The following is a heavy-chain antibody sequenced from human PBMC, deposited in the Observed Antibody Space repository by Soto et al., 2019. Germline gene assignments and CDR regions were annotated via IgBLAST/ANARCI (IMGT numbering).Heavy chain of an antibody. CDR2: IYYSGST. V-gene: IGHV4-31*03. Sequence: QVQLQESGPGLVKPSQTLSLTCPVSGGPISNGGYYWSWIRQHPGKGLEWIGYIYYSGSTYYNPSLKSRVTISVDTSKNQFSLKLSSVTAADTAVYYCARSGYSYGPNPLLYWGQGTLVTVSS. J-gene: IGHJ4*02. CDR1: GGPISNGGYY. D-gene: IGHD5-18*01. CDR3: ARSGYSYGPNPLLY.